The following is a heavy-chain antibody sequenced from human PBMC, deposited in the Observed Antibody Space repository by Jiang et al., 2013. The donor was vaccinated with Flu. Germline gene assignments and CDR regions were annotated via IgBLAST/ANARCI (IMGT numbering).Heavy chain of an antibody. D-gene: IGHD1-14*01. V-gene: IGHV1-69*01. Sequence: GAEVKKPGSSVKVSCKASGGTFSSYAISWVRQAPGQGLEWMGGIIPIFGTANYAQKFQGRVTITADESTSTAYMELSSLRSEDTAVYYCARPSQFTKTLPGYYGMDVWGQGTTVTVSS. CDR1: GGTFSSYA. J-gene: IGHJ6*02. CDR2: IIPIFGTA. CDR3: ARPSQFTKTLPGYYGMDV.